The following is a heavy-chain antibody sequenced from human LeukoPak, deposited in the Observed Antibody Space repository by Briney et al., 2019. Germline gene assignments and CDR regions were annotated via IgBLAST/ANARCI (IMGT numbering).Heavy chain of an antibody. D-gene: IGHD5-18*01. V-gene: IGHV3-9*01. CDR2: INWVSGNI. CDR3: ARALSYSYGSMDF. J-gene: IGHJ4*02. CDR1: GFTFDRYA. Sequence: GGSLRLSCAASGFTFDRYAMHWVRLAPGRGLEWVSGINWVSGNIEYADSVKGRFTISRDNARNSLYLQMNSLRAEDTAVYYCARALSYSYGSMDFWGQGTLVIVSS.